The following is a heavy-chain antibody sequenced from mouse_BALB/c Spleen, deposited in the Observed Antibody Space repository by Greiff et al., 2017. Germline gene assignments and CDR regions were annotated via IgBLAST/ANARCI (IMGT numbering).Heavy chain of an antibody. Sequence: LVESGAELMKPGASVKISCKATGYTFSSYWIEWVKQRPGHGLEWIGEILPGSGSTNYNEKFKGKATFTADTSSNTAYMQLSSLTSEDSAVYYCARWGDSTEFYYAMDYWGQGTSVTVSS. D-gene: IGHD2-1*01. CDR3: ARWGDSTEFYYAMDY. CDR1: GYTFSSYW. J-gene: IGHJ4*01. CDR2: ILPGSGST. V-gene: IGHV1-9*01.